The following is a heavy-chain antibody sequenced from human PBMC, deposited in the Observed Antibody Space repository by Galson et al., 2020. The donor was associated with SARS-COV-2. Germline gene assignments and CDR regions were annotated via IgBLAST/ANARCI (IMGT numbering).Heavy chain of an antibody. CDR2: ISSSSSYT. CDR3: ARAQDSWYVRDY. V-gene: IGHV3-11*06. J-gene: IGHJ4*02. Sequence: GGSLRLSCAASGFTFSDYYMSWIRQAPGKGLEWVSYISSSSSYTNYADSVKGRFTISRDNAKNSLYLQMNSLRAEDTAVYYCARAQDSWYVRDYWGQGTLVTVSS. D-gene: IGHD6-13*01. CDR1: GFTFSDYY.